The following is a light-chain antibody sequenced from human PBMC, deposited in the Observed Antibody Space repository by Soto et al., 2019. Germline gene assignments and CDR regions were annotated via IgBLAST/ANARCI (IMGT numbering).Light chain of an antibody. CDR1: QSIHTS. J-gene: IGKJ5*01. Sequence: ENVLTQSPGTLSLSPGDRASLSCRASQSIHTSLAWYQQKSGKPPRLVIYDSTLRANGVPDRFGGSRSGTEFTLTINSLEPEDFAVYYCQQRNVWPPITFGQGTRLEIK. CDR3: QQRNVWPPIT. CDR2: DST. V-gene: IGKV3-11*01.